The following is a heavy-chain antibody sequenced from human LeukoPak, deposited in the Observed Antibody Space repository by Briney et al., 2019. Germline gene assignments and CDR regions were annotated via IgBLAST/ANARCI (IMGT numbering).Heavy chain of an antibody. CDR1: GFTFSSYS. V-gene: IGHV3-21*01. D-gene: IGHD1-7*01. J-gene: IGHJ3*02. CDR3: ARLVITGTSDAFDI. Sequence: GGSLRLSCAASGFTFSSYSMNWVRQAPGKGLEWVSSISSSSSYIYYADSVKGRFTISRDNAKNSLYLQMNSLRAEDTAVYYCARLVITGTSDAFDIWGQGTMVTVSS. CDR2: ISSSSSYI.